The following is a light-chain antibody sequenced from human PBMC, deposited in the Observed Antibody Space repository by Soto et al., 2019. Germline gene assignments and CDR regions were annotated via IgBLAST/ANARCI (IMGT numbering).Light chain of an antibody. Sequence: QSVLTQPASVSGSPGQSITISCTGTSSDVGGYNYVSCYQQHPGKAPKFMIYDDSNRPSGVSNRFSGAKSGNTASLTISGLQAEDEADYYCSSYTSRSALVFGGGTKLTVL. CDR1: SSDVGGYNY. CDR2: DDS. CDR3: SSYTSRSALV. V-gene: IGLV2-14*01. J-gene: IGLJ2*01.